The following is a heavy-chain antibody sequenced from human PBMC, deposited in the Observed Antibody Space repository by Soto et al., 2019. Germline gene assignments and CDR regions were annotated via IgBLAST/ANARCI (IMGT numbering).Heavy chain of an antibody. Sequence: QVQLVESGGGVVQPGRSLRLSCAASGFTFSSYGMHWVRQAPGKGLEWVAVIWYDGSNKEYSDSVKGRFTISRDNSKNKLYLQMNSLRAEDTAVYFCARDRLRGDYWGQGTLVTVSS. V-gene: IGHV3-33*01. CDR1: GFTFSSYG. CDR3: ARDRLRGDY. CDR2: IWYDGSNK. J-gene: IGHJ4*02. D-gene: IGHD5-12*01.